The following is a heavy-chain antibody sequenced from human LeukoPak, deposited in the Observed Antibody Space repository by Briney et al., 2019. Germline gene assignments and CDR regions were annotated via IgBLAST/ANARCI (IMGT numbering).Heavy chain of an antibody. Sequence: TGGSLRLSCAASGFTFSSYGMHWVRQAPGKGLEWVAVIWYDGSNKYYADSVKGRFTISRDNAKNTLYLQMNSLRAEDTAVYYCARGDYYDSPDAFDIWGQGTMVTVSS. D-gene: IGHD3-22*01. CDR3: ARGDYYDSPDAFDI. CDR1: GFTFSSYG. CDR2: IWYDGSNK. V-gene: IGHV3-33*01. J-gene: IGHJ3*02.